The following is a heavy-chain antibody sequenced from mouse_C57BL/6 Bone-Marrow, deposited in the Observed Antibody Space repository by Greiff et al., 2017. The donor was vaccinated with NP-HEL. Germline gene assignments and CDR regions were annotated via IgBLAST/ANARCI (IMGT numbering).Heavy chain of an antibody. J-gene: IGHJ1*03. CDR3: ARRGYYGSSYRWYFDV. D-gene: IGHD1-1*01. V-gene: IGHV5-12*01. CDR1: GFTFSDYY. Sequence: EVKVVESGGGLVQPGGSLKLSCAASGFTFSDYYMYWVRQTPEKRLEWVAYISSGGGSTYYPDTVKGRFTISRDNAKNTLYLQMGRLKSEDTAMYYCARRGYYGSSYRWYFDVWGTGTTVTVSS. CDR2: ISSGGGST.